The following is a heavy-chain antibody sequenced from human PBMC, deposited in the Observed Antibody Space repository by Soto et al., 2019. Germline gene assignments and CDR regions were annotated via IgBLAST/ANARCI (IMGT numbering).Heavy chain of an antibody. Sequence: ASVKVSCKASGYTFTSYGIKWVRQAPGQGPEWMGWISTYNGNTNYAQKLQGRVTMTTDTSTSTAYMELRSLSSDDTAVYYCARGGELGVYGDKDQGFFDYWGQGTLVTVSS. CDR3: ARGGELGVYGDKDQGFFDY. CDR1: GYTFTSYG. V-gene: IGHV1-18*01. CDR2: ISTYNGNT. J-gene: IGHJ4*02. D-gene: IGHD4-17*01.